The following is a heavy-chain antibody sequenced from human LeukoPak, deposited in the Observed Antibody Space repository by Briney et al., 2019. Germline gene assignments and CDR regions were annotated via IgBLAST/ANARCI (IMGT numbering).Heavy chain of an antibody. CDR2: IYPGDSDT. CDR3: ARHTAAGNDAFDI. CDR1: GYSFTSYW. V-gene: IGHV5-51*01. J-gene: IGHJ3*02. D-gene: IGHD6-13*01. Sequence: GESLQISCKGSGYSFTSYWIGGVRQLPGKGLEWMGIIYPGDSDTRYSPSFQGQVTISADKSISTAYLQWSSLKASDTAMYYCARHTAAGNDAFDIWGQGTMVTVSS.